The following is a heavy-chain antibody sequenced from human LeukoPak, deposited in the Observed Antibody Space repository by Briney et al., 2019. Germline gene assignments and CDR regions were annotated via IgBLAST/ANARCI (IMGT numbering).Heavy chain of an antibody. CDR1: GFTFTRHW. CDR2: ISSSGSTI. CDR3: AELGITMIGGV. Sequence: PGGSLRLSCAASGFTFTRHWMNWVRQAPGKGLEWVSYISSSGSTIYYADSVKGRFTISRDNAKNSLYLQMNSLRAEETAVYYCAELGITMIGGVWGKGTTVTISS. V-gene: IGHV3-48*03. J-gene: IGHJ6*04. D-gene: IGHD3-10*02.